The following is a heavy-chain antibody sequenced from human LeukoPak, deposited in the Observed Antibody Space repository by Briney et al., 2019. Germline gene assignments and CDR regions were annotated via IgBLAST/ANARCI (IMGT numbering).Heavy chain of an antibody. V-gene: IGHV3-7*03. D-gene: IGHD2-15*01. J-gene: IGHJ4*02. CDR1: GFTFRSYW. CDR3: AGDGGPFDF. Sequence: GGSLRLSCAASGFTFRSYWMSWVRQAPGKGLEGVANIKQDGSEKYYVDSVKGRFTISRDNAKNSLYLQMNSLRAEDTAVYYCAGDGGPFDFWGQGTLVTVSS. CDR2: IKQDGSEK.